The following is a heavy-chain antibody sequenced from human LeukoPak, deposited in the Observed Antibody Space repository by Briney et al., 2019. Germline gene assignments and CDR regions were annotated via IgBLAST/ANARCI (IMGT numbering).Heavy chain of an antibody. Sequence: SETLSLTCTVSGGSISSGGYYWSWIRQHPGKSLEWIGYIYYSGSTYYNPSLKSRVTISVDTSKNQFSLKLSSVTAADTAVYYCARDLVDSGYAFDIWGQGTMVTVSS. J-gene: IGHJ3*02. D-gene: IGHD5-18*01. V-gene: IGHV4-31*03. CDR3: ARDLVDSGYAFDI. CDR1: GGSISSGGYY. CDR2: IYYSGST.